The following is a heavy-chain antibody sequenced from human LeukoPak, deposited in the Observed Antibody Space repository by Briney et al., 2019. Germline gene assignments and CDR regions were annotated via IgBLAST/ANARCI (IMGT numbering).Heavy chain of an antibody. Sequence: SETLSLTCAVYGGSFSGYYWSWIRQPPGKGLEWIEEINHSGSTNYNPSLKSRVTISVDTSKNQFSLKLSSVTAADTAVYYCATGYCSSTPMDCYYYYGMDVWGQGTTVTVS. CDR2: INHSGST. D-gene: IGHD2-2*01. V-gene: IGHV4-34*01. CDR3: ATGYCSSTPMDCYYYYGMDV. J-gene: IGHJ6*02. CDR1: GGSFSGYY.